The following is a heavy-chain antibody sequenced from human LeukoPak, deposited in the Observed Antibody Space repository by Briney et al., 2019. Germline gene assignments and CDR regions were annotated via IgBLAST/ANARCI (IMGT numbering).Heavy chain of an antibody. CDR1: GFTFSSYW. CDR3: AREEIAEAGTSPYYYYGMDV. CDR2: INSDGSST. Sequence: GGSLRLSCAASGFTFSSYWMHWVRQAPGKGLVWVSRINSDGSSTSYADSVKGRFTISRDNAKNTLYLQMNSLRAEDTAVYYCAREEIAEAGTSPYYYYGMDVWGQGTTVTASS. J-gene: IGHJ6*01. V-gene: IGHV3-74*01. D-gene: IGHD6-19*01.